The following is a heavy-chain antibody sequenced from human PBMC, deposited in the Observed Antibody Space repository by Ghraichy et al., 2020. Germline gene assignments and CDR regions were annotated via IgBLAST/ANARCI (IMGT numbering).Heavy chain of an antibody. J-gene: IGHJ4*02. CDR1: GFTFNIYA. V-gene: IGHV3-23*01. CDR2: ISSTGGST. Sequence: GGSLRLSCAASGFTFNIYAMSWVRQAPGKGLEWVSSISSTGGSTYYADSVKGRFTISRDNSKNTLYLQMNGLRADDTAVYYCAKDEAKGRLPYYFDYWGQGTLVTVSS. CDR3: AKDEAKGRLPYYFDY. D-gene: IGHD5-12*01.